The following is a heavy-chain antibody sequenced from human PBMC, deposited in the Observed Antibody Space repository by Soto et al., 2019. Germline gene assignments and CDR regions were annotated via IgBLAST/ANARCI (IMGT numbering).Heavy chain of an antibody. CDR3: ARHLGTGTHRGYFEF. CDR2: VYYSGST. D-gene: IGHD1-1*01. CDR1: GYSISSGYY. Sequence: SETLSLTCAVSGYSISSGYYWGWLRQPPGKGLEWIGSVYYSGSTYYNPSLTSRVTISVDTSKNQFSLKVSSVTATDTAVYYCARHLGTGTHRGYFEFWGQGTLVTVSS. V-gene: IGHV4-38-2*01. J-gene: IGHJ4*02.